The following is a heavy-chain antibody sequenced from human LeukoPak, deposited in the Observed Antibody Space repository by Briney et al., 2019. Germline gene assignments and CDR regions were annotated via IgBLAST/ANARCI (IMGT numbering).Heavy chain of an antibody. CDR1: GGSFSGYY. Sequence: SETLSLTCAVYGGSFSGYYWSWIRQPPGKGLEWIGEINHSGSTNYNPSLKSRDTISVDTSKNQFSLKLSSVTAADTAVYYCARSSGYFDYWGQGTLVTVSS. D-gene: IGHD6-19*01. J-gene: IGHJ4*02. CDR2: INHSGST. CDR3: ARSSGYFDY. V-gene: IGHV4-34*01.